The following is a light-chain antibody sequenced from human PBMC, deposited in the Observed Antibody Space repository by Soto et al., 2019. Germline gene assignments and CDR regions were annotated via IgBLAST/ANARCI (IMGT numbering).Light chain of an antibody. V-gene: IGLV2-23*01. Sequence: QSALTQPASVSGSRGQSITISCTGTSSDVGSYNLVSWYQQHPGKAPKLMIYEGSKRPSGVSNRFSGSKSGYTASLTISGLQAEDEADYYCCSYAGSSTLDVVFGGGTKLTVL. CDR3: CSYAGSSTLDVV. CDR1: SSDVGSYNL. J-gene: IGLJ2*01. CDR2: EGS.